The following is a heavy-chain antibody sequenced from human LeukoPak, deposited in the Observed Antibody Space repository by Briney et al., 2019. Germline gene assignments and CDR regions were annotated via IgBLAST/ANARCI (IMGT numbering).Heavy chain of an antibody. D-gene: IGHD6-19*01. J-gene: IGHJ4*02. CDR3: ARDYSRGSSGWY. Sequence: GGSLRLSCAASGFTFSSYWMHWVRQAPGKGLVWVSRINSDGSSTNYADSVNGRFTISRDNAKNTLYLQMNSLRAEDTAVYYCARDYSRGSSGWYWGQGTLVTVSS. V-gene: IGHV3-74*01. CDR2: INSDGSST. CDR1: GFTFSSYW.